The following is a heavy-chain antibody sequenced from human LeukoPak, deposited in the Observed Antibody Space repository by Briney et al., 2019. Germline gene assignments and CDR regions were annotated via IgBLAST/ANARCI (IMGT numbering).Heavy chain of an antibody. Sequence: GGSLRLSCAASGFTFSSYWMHWVRQAPGKGLVWVSRINSDGSSTSYADSVKGRFTISRDNAKNTLYLQMNSLRAEDTAVYYCARDGGAYYDFWSGYYTYFDYWGQGTLVTVSS. V-gene: IGHV3-74*01. CDR1: GFTFSSYW. CDR2: INSDGSST. D-gene: IGHD3-3*01. CDR3: ARDGGAYYDFWSGYYTYFDY. J-gene: IGHJ4*02.